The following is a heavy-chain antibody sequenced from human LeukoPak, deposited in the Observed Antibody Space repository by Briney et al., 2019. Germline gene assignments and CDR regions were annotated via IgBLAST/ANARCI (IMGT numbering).Heavy chain of an antibody. CDR3: ARSYDSSGYPDAFDI. V-gene: IGHV4-30-2*01. CDR2: TLHSGRT. J-gene: IGHJ3*02. Sequence: PSQTLSLTCTVSGGSISSGGYWSWIRQTPGRGLEWIGYTLHSGRTYYNPPLKSRVTISVDRSKNQFSLKMSSVTAADTAVYYCARSYDSSGYPDAFDIWGQGTMVTVSS. D-gene: IGHD3-22*01. CDR1: GGSISSGGY.